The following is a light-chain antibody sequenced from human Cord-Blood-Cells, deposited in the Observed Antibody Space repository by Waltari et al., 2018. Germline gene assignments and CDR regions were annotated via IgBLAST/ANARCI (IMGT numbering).Light chain of an antibody. CDR1: QSVSSY. CDR3: QQRSNWPPIT. CDR2: DAS. V-gene: IGKV3-11*01. J-gene: IGKJ5*01. Sequence: EIVLTQSPATLSLSPGERATLSCRASQSVSSYLAWYQQKPGQAPRLLIYDASDRATGIAARVSGSGSGTDFTLTSSSLGPEDFAVYYCQQRSNWPPITFGQGTRLEIK.